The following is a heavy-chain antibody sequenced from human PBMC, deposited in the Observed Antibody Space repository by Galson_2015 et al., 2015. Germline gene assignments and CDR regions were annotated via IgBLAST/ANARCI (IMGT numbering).Heavy chain of an antibody. CDR3: AAIGAARPDPDY. CDR1: GGSISSGSYY. D-gene: IGHD6-6*01. V-gene: IGHV4-61*02. CDR2: IYTSGST. Sequence: TLSLTCTVSGGSISSGSYYWSWIRQPAGKGLEWIGRIYTSGSTNYNPSLKSRVTISVDTSKNQFSLKLSSVTATDTAVYYCAAIGAARPDPDYWGQGTLVTVSS. J-gene: IGHJ4*02.